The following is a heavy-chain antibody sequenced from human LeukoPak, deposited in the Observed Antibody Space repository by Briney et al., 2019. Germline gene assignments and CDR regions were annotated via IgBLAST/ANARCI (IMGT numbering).Heavy chain of an antibody. J-gene: IGHJ3*02. CDR1: GYTFTSYG. Sequence: ASVTVSCKASGYTFTSYGISWVRQAPGQGLEWMGWISAYNGNTNYAQKLQGRVTMTTDTSTSTAYMELRSLRSDDTAVYYCARDHIAVAGNAAFDIWGQGTMVTVSS. CDR2: ISAYNGNT. D-gene: IGHD6-19*01. CDR3: ARDHIAVAGNAAFDI. V-gene: IGHV1-18*01.